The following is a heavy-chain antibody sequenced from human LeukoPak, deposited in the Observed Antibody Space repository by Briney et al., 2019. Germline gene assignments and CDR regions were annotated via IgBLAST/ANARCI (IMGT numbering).Heavy chain of an antibody. Sequence: GGSLRLSCAASGFTFSNAWMSWVRQAPGKGLEWVGRIKSKTDGCTTDYAAPVKGRFTISRDDAKNTLYLLMNSLKTEDTAVSYCTLMVVTPAYWGQGTLVTVSS. CDR2: IKSKTDGCTT. CDR3: TLMVVTPAY. CDR1: GFTFSNAW. V-gene: IGHV3-15*01. J-gene: IGHJ4*02. D-gene: IGHD4-23*01.